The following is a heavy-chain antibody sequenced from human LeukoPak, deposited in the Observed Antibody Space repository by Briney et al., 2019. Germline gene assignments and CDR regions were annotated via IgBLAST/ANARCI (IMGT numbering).Heavy chain of an antibody. CDR2: INHSGST. CDR1: GGSFSGYY. V-gene: IGHV4-34*01. J-gene: IGHJ4*02. D-gene: IGHD3-16*01. Sequence: SETLSHTCAVYGGSFSGYYWSWIRQPPGKGLEWIGEINHSGSTNYNPSLKSRITISVDTSKNQFSLKLSSVTAADTAVYYCARAFGGVVDYWGQGTLVTVSS. CDR3: ARAFGGVVDY.